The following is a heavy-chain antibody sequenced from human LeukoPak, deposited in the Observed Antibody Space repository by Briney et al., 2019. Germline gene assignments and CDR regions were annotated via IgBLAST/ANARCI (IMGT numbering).Heavy chain of an antibody. CDR3: ARGPDIVVVVAAENWFDP. V-gene: IGHV4-61*02. CDR2: IYTSGST. CDR1: GGSISSGSYY. Sequence: SETLSLTCTVSGGSISSGSYYWSWIRQPAGKGLEWIGRIYTSGSTNYNPSLKSRVTISVDTSKNQFSLKLSSVTAADTAVYYCARGPDIVVVVAAENWFDPWGQGTLVTVSS. J-gene: IGHJ5*02. D-gene: IGHD2-15*01.